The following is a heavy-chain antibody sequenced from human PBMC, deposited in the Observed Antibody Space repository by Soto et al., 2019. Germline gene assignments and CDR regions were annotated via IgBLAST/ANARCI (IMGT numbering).Heavy chain of an antibody. D-gene: IGHD6-6*01. V-gene: IGHV3-48*03. Sequence: EVQLVESGGDLVQPGGSLTLSCAASGFTFRNFEMNWVRQAPGKGLEWISYISSSGSKTYYADSVKGRFTISRDNTKDSLFLQINSLRAEDTGVYYCARDSIAAPNWFDPWGQGTQVIVSS. CDR1: GFTFRNFE. J-gene: IGHJ5*02. CDR3: ARDSIAAPNWFDP. CDR2: ISSSGSKT.